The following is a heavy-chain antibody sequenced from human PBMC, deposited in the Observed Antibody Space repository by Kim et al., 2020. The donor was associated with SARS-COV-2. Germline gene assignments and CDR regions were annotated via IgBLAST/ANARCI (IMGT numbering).Heavy chain of an antibody. J-gene: IGHJ4*02. D-gene: IGHD3-10*01. CDR3: AKSKHYYGSGSYSFDY. V-gene: IGHV3-30*02. Sequence: SVKGRFTISRDNSKNTLYLQMNSLRAEDTAVYFCAKSKHYYGSGSYSFDYWGQGTLVTVSS.